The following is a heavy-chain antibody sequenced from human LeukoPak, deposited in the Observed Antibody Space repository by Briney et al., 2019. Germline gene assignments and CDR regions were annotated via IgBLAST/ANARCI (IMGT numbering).Heavy chain of an antibody. Sequence: GASVKVSCKASGYTFTGYYMHWVRQAPGQGLEWMGWINPNSGNTGYAQKFQGRVTMTRNTSISTAYMELSSLRSEDTAVYYCARSRITIFGVVTDDAFDIWGQGTMVTVSS. D-gene: IGHD3-3*01. V-gene: IGHV1-8*02. CDR3: ARSRITIFGVVTDDAFDI. CDR2: INPNSGNT. J-gene: IGHJ3*02. CDR1: GYTFTGYY.